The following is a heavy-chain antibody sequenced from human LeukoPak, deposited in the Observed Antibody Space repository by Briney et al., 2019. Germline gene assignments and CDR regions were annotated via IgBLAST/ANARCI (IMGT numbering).Heavy chain of an antibody. CDR3: TRAYSNYGMEFDP. J-gene: IGHJ5*02. D-gene: IGHD4-11*01. CDR2: IRSKAYGGTT. V-gene: IGHV3-49*04. Sequence: PGGSLRLSCAASGFTFSSYAMSWVRQAPGKGLEWVGFIRSKAYGGTTEYAASVKGRFTISRDDSKSIAYLQMNSLKTEDTAVYYCTRAYSNYGMEFDPWGQGTLVTVSS. CDR1: GFTFSSYA.